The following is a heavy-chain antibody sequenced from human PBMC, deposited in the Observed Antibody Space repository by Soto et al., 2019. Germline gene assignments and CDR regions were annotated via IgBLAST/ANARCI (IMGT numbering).Heavy chain of an antibody. V-gene: IGHV3-30*18. CDR2: ISYDGSNK. J-gene: IGHJ6*02. Sequence: QVQLVESGGGVVQPGRSLRLSCAASGFTFSSYGMHWVRQAPGKGLEWVAVISYDGSNKYYADSVKGRFTISRDNSKNKLYLQMNSLRAEDTAVYYCAKDVVVGATTVLVDYYYYYVMDVWGQGTTVTVSS. CDR3: AKDVVVGATTVLVDYYYYYVMDV. D-gene: IGHD1-26*01. CDR1: GFTFSSYG.